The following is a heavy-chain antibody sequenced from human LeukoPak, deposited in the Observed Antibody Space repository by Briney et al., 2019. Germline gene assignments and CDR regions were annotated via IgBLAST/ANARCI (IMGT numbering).Heavy chain of an antibody. CDR2: ISSIGSTI. J-gene: IGHJ4*02. V-gene: IGHV3-11*01. D-gene: IGHD3-10*01. CDR3: ARDYYDSGSYGGISFDY. CDR1: GFTFSDYH. Sequence: GGSLRLSCAASGFTFSDYHMNWIRQAPGKGREWVSHISSIGSTIYYADSVKGRFTISRDNANNSLYLQMNSLRAEDTAVYYCARDYYDSGSYGGISFDYWGQGTVVTVSS.